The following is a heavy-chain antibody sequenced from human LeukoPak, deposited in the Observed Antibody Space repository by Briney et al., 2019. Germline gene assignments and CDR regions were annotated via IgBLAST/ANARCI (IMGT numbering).Heavy chain of an antibody. D-gene: IGHD3-16*01. V-gene: IGHV3-15*01. J-gene: IGHJ4*02. CDR2: IKTKTEGGIT. CDR3: VTRITSTGDY. CDR1: GFTVSSNY. Sequence: GGSLRLPCAASGFTVSSNYMSWVRQAPGKGLEWIGRIKTKTEGGITEYAAPAKGRFTISRDDSRNTVYLQMNSLKTEDTALYYCVTRITSTGDYWGQGTLVTVSS.